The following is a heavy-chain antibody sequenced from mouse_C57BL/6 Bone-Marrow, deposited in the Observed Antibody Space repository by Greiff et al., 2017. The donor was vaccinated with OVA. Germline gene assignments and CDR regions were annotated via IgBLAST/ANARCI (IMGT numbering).Heavy chain of an antibody. CDR3: ARRDYGSSSYAMDY. Sequence: EVQLQQSGPVLVKPGASVKMSCKASGYTFTDYYMNWVKQSHGKSLEWIGVINPYNGGTSYNQKFKGKATLTVDKSSSTAYMELNSLTSEDSAVDYCARRDYGSSSYAMDYWGQGTSVTVSS. D-gene: IGHD1-1*01. V-gene: IGHV1-19*01. CDR2: INPYNGGT. J-gene: IGHJ4*01. CDR1: GYTFTDYY.